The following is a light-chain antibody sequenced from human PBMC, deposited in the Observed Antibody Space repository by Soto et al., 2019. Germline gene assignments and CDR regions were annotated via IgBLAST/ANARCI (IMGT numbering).Light chain of an antibody. Sequence: PGERATLSCRASQSVSSSYLAWYQQKPGQAPRLLIYGASSRATGIPDKFSGSGSGTDFTLTISRLEPEDFAVYYCQHYGSSLLTFGPGTKVDIK. CDR3: QHYGSSLLT. CDR2: GAS. CDR1: QSVSSSY. J-gene: IGKJ3*01. V-gene: IGKV3-20*01.